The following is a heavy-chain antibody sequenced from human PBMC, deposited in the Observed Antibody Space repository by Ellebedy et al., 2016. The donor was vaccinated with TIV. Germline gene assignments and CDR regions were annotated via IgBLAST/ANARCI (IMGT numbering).Heavy chain of an antibody. D-gene: IGHD5-24*01. CDR1: GYSFPLYW. V-gene: IGHV5-10-1*01. CDR3: ARQFDGLDV. CDR2: IDVSDSYT. Sequence: GESLKISCKGSGYSFPLYWISWVRQIPGKGLEWLGKIDVSDSYTDYSPSFEGHVTLSADKSSSTAYLQWSRLKPSDTATYYCARQFDGLDVWGQGTTVTVS. J-gene: IGHJ6*02.